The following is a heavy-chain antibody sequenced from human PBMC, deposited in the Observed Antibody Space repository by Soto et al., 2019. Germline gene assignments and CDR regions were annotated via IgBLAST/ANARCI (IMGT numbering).Heavy chain of an antibody. Sequence: PSETLSLTCTVSGGSISSGGYYWSWIRQHPGKGLEWIGYIYYSGSTYYNPSLKSRVTISVDTSKNQFSLKLSSVTAADTAVYYCARDLGISGPHYFDYWGQGTLVTVSS. D-gene: IGHD2-15*01. V-gene: IGHV4-31*03. CDR1: GGSISSGGYY. CDR2: IYYSGST. CDR3: ARDLGISGPHYFDY. J-gene: IGHJ4*02.